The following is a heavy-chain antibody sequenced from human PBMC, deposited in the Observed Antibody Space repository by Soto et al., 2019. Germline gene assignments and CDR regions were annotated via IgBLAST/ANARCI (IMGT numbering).Heavy chain of an antibody. D-gene: IGHD5-18*01. CDR2: VNPGSGDT. CDR3: ARMASFGSLNWFDP. V-gene: IGHV1-8*01. CDR1: GYTFTNND. Sequence: RASVKVSCKASGYTFTNNDVTWVRQATGQGLEWMGWVNPGSGDTGYAQKFQGRVTMTRSISIATAYMELSSLRSEDTAIYYCARMASFGSLNWFDPWGQGTLVTVSS. J-gene: IGHJ5*02.